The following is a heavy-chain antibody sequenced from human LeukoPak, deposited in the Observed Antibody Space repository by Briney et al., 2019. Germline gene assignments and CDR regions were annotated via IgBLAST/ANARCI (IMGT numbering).Heavy chain of an antibody. D-gene: IGHD4-17*01. V-gene: IGHV3-30-3*01. CDR2: ISYDGSNK. Sequence: GRSLRLSCAASGFTFSSYTVHWVRQAPGKGLEWVAVISYDGSNKSYVDSVKGRFTISRDNSKKTLYLQMNSLRGEDTAVYYCARDQDDYGDYWYFDLWGRGTLVTVSS. CDR1: GFTFSSYT. J-gene: IGHJ2*01. CDR3: ARDQDDYGDYWYFDL.